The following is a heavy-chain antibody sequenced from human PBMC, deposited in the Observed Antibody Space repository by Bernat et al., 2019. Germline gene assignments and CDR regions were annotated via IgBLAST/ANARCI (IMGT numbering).Heavy chain of an antibody. V-gene: IGHV5-51*01. D-gene: IGHD2-15*01. J-gene: IGHJ3*02. Sequence: EVQLVQSGAEVKKPGESLKISCKGSGYSFTSYWIGWVRQMPGKGLEWMGIIYPGDSATRYSPSFQGQVTIQADKSVSNAYVQGSSLKASDTAMYYCARHLLPDGAFDIWGQGTMVTVSS. CDR2: IYPGDSAT. CDR3: ARHLLPDGAFDI. CDR1: GYSFTSYW.